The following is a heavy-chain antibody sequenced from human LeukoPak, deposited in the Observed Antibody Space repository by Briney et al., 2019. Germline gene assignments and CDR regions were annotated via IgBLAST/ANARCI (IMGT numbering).Heavy chain of an antibody. V-gene: IGHV3-23*01. CDR1: GFTFSSYA. CDR2: ITSTGGTT. D-gene: IGHD3-22*01. CDR3: AKDRHDYDSVGPRGDF. Sequence: GGSLRLSCAASGFTFSSYAMSWVRQAPGKGLEWVSAITSTGGTTYYAGSVKGRFTVSRDNSKNTLYLQMNSLRAEDTAIYYCAKDRHDYDSVGPRGDFWGQGTLVTVSS. J-gene: IGHJ4*02.